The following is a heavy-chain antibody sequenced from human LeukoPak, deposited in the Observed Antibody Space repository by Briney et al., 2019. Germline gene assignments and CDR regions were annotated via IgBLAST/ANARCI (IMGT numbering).Heavy chain of an antibody. V-gene: IGHV3-21*01. CDR2: ISSSSSYI. D-gene: IGHD3-16*01. J-gene: IGHJ4*02. CDR1: GFTFSSYS. Sequence: RGSLRLSCAASGFTFSSYSMNWVRQAPGKGLEWVSSISSSSSYIYYADSVKGRFTISRDNAKNSLYLQMNSLRAEDTAVYYCARVLGSYDYVWGSPGYFDYWGQGTLVTVSS. CDR3: ARVLGSYDYVWGSPGYFDY.